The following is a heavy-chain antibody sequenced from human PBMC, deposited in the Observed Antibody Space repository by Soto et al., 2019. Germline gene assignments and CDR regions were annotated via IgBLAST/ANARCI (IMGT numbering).Heavy chain of an antibody. CDR1: GFIFNNYW. D-gene: IGHD3-22*01. Sequence: EVQLVESGGGLVQPGGSLRLSCAASGFIFNNYWMTWVRQAPGKGLEWVANIKQDGSEKYYVDSVKGRFTISRDNAKNALYLQMNSLRADDTAVYYCSRDAYYDESSGYFEYWGQGTLVTVSS. CDR3: SRDAYYDESSGYFEY. J-gene: IGHJ4*02. V-gene: IGHV3-7*01. CDR2: IKQDGSEK.